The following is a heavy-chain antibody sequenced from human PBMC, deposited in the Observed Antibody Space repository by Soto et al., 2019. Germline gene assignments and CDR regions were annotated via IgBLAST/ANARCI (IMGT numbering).Heavy chain of an antibody. J-gene: IGHJ6*02. CDR2: TYYRSEWYN. CDR3: ARDKPNYDFWSGSRYPVTHYGMDV. Sequence: SQTLSLTCAISGDSVSSNSAAWNWIRQSPSRGLEWLGRTYYRSEWYNDYAVSVKSRITINPDTSKNQFSLQLNSVTPEDTAVYYCARDKPNYDFWSGSRYPVTHYGMDVGRQGTTVTVS. D-gene: IGHD3-3*01. CDR1: GDSVSSNSAA. V-gene: IGHV6-1*01.